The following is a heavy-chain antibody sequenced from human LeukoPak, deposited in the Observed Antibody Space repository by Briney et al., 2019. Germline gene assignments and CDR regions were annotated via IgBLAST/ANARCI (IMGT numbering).Heavy chain of an antibody. Sequence: SETLSLTCAVYGGSFSGYYWSWIRQPPGKGLEWIGEINHSGSTNYNPSLKSRVTISVDTSKNQFSLKLSSVTAADTAVYYGARGVGDRWPAIDYWGQGTLVTVSS. D-gene: IGHD4-23*01. CDR1: GGSFSGYY. V-gene: IGHV4-34*01. CDR2: INHSGST. CDR3: ARGVGDRWPAIDY. J-gene: IGHJ4*02.